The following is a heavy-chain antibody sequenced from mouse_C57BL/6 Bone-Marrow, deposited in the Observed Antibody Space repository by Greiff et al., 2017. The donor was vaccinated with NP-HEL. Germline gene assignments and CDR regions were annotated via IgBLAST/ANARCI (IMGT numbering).Heavy chain of an antibody. J-gene: IGHJ2*01. CDR1: GFNIKDDY. CDR2: IDPENGDT. V-gene: IGHV14-4*01. D-gene: IGHD2-10*01. Sequence: EVQLQQSGAELVRPGASVKLSCTASGFNIKDDYMHWVKQRPEQGLEWIGWIDPENGDTEYASKFQGKATITADTSSNTAYLQLSSLTSEDTAVYYCTTPYSLYFDYWGQGTTLTVSS. CDR3: TTPYSLYFDY.